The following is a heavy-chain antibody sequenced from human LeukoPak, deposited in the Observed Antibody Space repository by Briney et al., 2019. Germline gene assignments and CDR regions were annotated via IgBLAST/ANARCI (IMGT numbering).Heavy chain of an antibody. J-gene: IGHJ4*02. CDR2: ISGSGGST. Sequence: GGSLRLSCAASGFTFSSYAMSWVRQAPGKGLEWVSAISGSGGSTYYADSVRGRFTISRDNSKSTLFLQMNSLRAEDTAVYYCAKDPRVGSRVATPCHWGQGTLVTVSS. CDR3: AKDPRVGSRVATPCH. V-gene: IGHV3-23*01. D-gene: IGHD5-24*01. CDR1: GFTFSSYA.